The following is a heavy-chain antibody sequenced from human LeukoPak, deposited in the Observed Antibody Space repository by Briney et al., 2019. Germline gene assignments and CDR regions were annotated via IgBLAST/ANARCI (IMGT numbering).Heavy chain of an antibody. J-gene: IGHJ4*02. Sequence: SVKVPCKASGGTFSSYAISWVRQAPGQGLEWMGGIIPIFGTANYAQKFQGRVTITADKSTSTAYMELSSLRSEDTAVYYCARVRELWSAVVSYYFDYWGQGTLVTVSS. V-gene: IGHV1-69*06. CDR1: GGTFSSYA. CDR3: ARVRELWSAVVSYYFDY. D-gene: IGHD5-18*01. CDR2: IIPIFGTA.